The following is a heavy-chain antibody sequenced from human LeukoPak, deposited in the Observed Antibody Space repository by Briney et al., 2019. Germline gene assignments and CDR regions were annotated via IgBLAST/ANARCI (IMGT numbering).Heavy chain of an antibody. D-gene: IGHD2-15*01. J-gene: IGHJ6*02. CDR3: ARLQPSRCSGGSCPLGKGYYYGMDV. CDR1: GFTFSDYY. Sequence: KTGGSLRLSCAASGFTFSDYYMSWIRQAPGKGLEWVSHISSSGSTIYYADSVKGRFTISRDNAKNSLYLQMNSLRAEDTAVYYCARLQPSRCSGGSCPLGKGYYYGMDVWGQGTTVTVSS. V-gene: IGHV3-11*01. CDR2: ISSSGSTI.